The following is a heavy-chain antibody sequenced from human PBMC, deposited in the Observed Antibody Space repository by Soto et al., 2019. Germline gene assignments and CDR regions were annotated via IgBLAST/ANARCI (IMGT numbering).Heavy chain of an antibody. Sequence: ASVKVSCKASGYTFTSYYMHWVRQAPGQGLEWMGIINPSGGSTSYAQKFQGRVTMTRDTSTSTVYMELSSLRSEDTAVYYCARVAHYDDSSGLYGMDVWGQGTTVTVSS. CDR3: ARVAHYDDSSGLYGMDV. CDR1: GYTFTSYY. J-gene: IGHJ6*02. CDR2: INPSGGST. D-gene: IGHD3-22*01. V-gene: IGHV1-46*01.